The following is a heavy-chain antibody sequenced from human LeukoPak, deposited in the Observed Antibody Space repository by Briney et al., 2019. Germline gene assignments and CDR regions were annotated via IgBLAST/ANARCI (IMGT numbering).Heavy chain of an antibody. J-gene: IGHJ4*02. V-gene: IGHV3-48*03. Sequence: GGSLRLSCEASGFTFSSYEMNWVRQAPGKGLEWVSYISSSGNTIYYADSVKGRFTISRDNAKNSLYLQMNSLRAEVTAVYYCARQMYYDFWSGYSTFDYWSQGTLVTVSP. CDR3: ARQMYYDFWSGYSTFDY. CDR2: ISSSGNTI. CDR1: GFTFSSYE. D-gene: IGHD3-3*01.